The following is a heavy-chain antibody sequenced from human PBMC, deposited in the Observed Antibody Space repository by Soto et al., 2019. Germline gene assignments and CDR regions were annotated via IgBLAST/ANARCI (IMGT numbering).Heavy chain of an antibody. J-gene: IGHJ6*02. CDR1: GFTFSSYA. CDR2: ISYDGSNK. Sequence: QVQLVESGGGVVQPGRSLRLSCAASGFTFSSYAMHWVRQAPGKGLEWVAVISYDGSNKYYADSVKGRFTISRDNSKNTLYLQMNSLRAEDTAVYYCARRPAYCTNGVCYYYYGMDVWGQGTTVTVSS. CDR3: ARRPAYCTNGVCYYYYGMDV. D-gene: IGHD2-8*01. V-gene: IGHV3-30-3*01.